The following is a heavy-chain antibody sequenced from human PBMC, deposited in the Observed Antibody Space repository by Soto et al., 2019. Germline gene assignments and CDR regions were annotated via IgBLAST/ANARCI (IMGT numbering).Heavy chain of an antibody. CDR3: ARSNGDYGDY. Sequence: SETLSLTCTVSGDSISSYYWSWIRQPPGKGLERIGYIYYSGSTNYNPSLKSRVTISVDTSKNQFSLKLSSVTAADTAVYYCARSNGDYGDYWGQGTLVTVSS. CDR1: GDSISSYY. V-gene: IGHV4-59*01. J-gene: IGHJ4*02. D-gene: IGHD4-17*01. CDR2: IYYSGST.